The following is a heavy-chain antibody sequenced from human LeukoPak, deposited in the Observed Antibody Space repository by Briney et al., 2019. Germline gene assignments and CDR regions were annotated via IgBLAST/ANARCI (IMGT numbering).Heavy chain of an antibody. J-gene: IGHJ5*02. CDR1: GLTFNNYA. V-gene: IGHV3-30*04. CDR2: ISYDGSNK. Sequence: GGSLRLSCAVSGLTFNNYAMSWVRQAPGKGLEWVAVISYDGSNKYYADSVKGRFTISRDNSKNTLYLQMNSLRAEDTAVYYCARDESRGWLVESRWFDPWGQGTLVTVSS. CDR3: ARDESRGWLVESRWFDP. D-gene: IGHD6-19*01.